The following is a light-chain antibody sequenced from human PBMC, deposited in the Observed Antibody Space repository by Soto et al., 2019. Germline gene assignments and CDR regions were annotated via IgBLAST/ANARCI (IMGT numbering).Light chain of an antibody. V-gene: IGLV2-14*01. CDR1: SSDIGGYNS. CDR2: EVN. J-gene: IGLJ2*01. CDR3: SSYTTSTTLIV. Sequence: QSALTQPASVSGSPGQSITISCTGTSSDIGGYNSVSWYQQHPGKAPKLMIYEVNNRPSGVSNRFSGSKSGNTASLTISGLQAEDEADYYCSSYTTSTTLIVFGGGTKLTVL.